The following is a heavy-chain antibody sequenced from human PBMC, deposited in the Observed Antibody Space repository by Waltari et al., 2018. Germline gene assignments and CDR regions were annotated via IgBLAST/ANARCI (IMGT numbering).Heavy chain of an antibody. CDR2: INHSGST. CDR1: GGSFSGYY. J-gene: IGHJ6*03. Sequence: QVQLQQWGAGLLKPSETLSLTCAVYGGSFSGYYWSWIRQPPGKGLEWVGEINHSGSTNYNPSLKSRVTISVDTSKNQFSLKLSAVTAADTAVYYGARGRRYSSGWYRGYYMDVWGKVTTVTVSS. D-gene: IGHD6-19*01. V-gene: IGHV4-34*01. CDR3: ARGRRYSSGWYRGYYMDV.